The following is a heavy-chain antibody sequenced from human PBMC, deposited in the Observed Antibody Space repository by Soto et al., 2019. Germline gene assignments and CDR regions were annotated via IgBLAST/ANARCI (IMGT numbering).Heavy chain of an antibody. CDR1: GGTFSSYA. Sequence: ASVKISCKASGGTFSSYAISWVRQAPGQGLEWMGGIIPIFGTANYAQKFQGRVTITADESTSTAYMELSSLRSEDTAVYYCARARPYGSTYYYGMEVWGEGTKVTVSS. V-gene: IGHV1-69*13. J-gene: IGHJ6*04. CDR3: ARARPYGSTYYYGMEV. D-gene: IGHD1-26*01. CDR2: IIPIFGTA.